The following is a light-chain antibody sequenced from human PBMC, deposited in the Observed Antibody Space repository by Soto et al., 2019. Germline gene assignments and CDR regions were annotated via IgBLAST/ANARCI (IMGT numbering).Light chain of an antibody. J-gene: IGLJ2*01. CDR2: EVN. CDR3: SSYAVINTLT. CDR1: NSNVGSYNL. V-gene: IGLV2-23*02. Sequence: QSALTQPASVSGSPGQSITISCTGTNSNVGSYNLVSWYQQYPGKAPKLLIYEVNKRPSGISNRFSGSKSGKTASLTISGLQAEDEAEYHCSSYAVINTLTFGGGTKLTVL.